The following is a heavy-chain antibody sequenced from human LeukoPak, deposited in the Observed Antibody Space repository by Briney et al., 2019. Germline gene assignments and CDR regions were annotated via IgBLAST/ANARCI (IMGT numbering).Heavy chain of an antibody. J-gene: IGHJ4*02. CDR2: INHSGST. CDR3: ARGRWDIVLMVYANDYFDY. D-gene: IGHD2-8*01. CDR1: GGSFSGYY. V-gene: IGHV4-34*01. Sequence: PSETLSLTCAAYGGSFSGYYWSWIRQPPGKGLEWIGEINHSGSTNYNPSLKSRVTISVDTSKNQFSLKLSSVTVADTAVYYCARGRWDIVLMVYANDYFDYWGQGTLVTVSS.